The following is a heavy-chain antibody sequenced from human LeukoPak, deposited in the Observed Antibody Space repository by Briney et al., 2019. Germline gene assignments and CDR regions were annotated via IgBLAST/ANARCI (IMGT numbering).Heavy chain of an antibody. CDR2: ISGSGGST. CDR1: GGSFSGYY. V-gene: IGHV3-23*01. Sequence: ETLSLTCAVYGGSFSGYYWSWIRQPPGKGLEWVSAISGSGGSTYYADSVKGRFTISRDNSKNTLYLQMNSLRAEDTAVYYCAKDPTEEVEYFQHWGQGTLVTVSS. CDR3: AKDPTEEVEYFQH. J-gene: IGHJ1*01.